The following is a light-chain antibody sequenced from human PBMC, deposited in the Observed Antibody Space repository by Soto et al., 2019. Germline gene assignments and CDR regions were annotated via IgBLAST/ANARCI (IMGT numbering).Light chain of an antibody. J-gene: IGLJ7*02. V-gene: IGLV2-8*01. Sequence: QSALTQPPSASGSPGQSVTISCTGTKNDIGFYDFVSWYQHHPGKAPRLIIYEAVQRPSGVPDRFSGSKSGNTASLTVSGLQAADEADYFCKSYAGSHTYVFGSGTQLTAL. CDR3: KSYAGSHTYV. CDR1: KNDIGFYDF. CDR2: EAV.